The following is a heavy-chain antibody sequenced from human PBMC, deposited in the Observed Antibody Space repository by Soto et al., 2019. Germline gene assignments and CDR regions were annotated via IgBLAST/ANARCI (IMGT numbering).Heavy chain of an antibody. CDR1: GASFSGYF. CDR2: INHSGGT. V-gene: IGHV4-34*01. CDR3: AAADFFHYGMDV. J-gene: IGHJ6*02. D-gene: IGHD6-13*01. Sequence: SETLSLTCAVYGASFSGYFWSWIRQPPGKGLEWIGEINHSGGTNCNPSLKSRVSISVDTSKNQFSLKVSSVTAADTAVYYCAAADFFHYGMDVWGQGTTVTVSS.